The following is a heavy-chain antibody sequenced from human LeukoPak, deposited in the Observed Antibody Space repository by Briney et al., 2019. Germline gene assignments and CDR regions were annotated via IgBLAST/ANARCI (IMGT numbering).Heavy chain of an antibody. CDR1: GFTFSGYW. CDR3: ARDPFGDYVFDY. J-gene: IGHJ4*02. Sequence: PGGSLRLSCGASGFTFSGYWMSWVRHAPGRGLEWVANIKQDGSERYYVDSVKGRFTISRDNAKNSLYLQMNSLRAEDTAVYYCARDPFGDYVFDYWGQGTLVTVSS. D-gene: IGHD4-17*01. V-gene: IGHV3-7*01. CDR2: IKQDGSER.